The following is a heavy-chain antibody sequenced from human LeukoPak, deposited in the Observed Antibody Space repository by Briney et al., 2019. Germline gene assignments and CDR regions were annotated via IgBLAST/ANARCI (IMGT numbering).Heavy chain of an antibody. V-gene: IGHV3-9*01. CDR1: GFTVLDHA. CDR2: IGWSSGRI. J-gene: IGHJ6*02. Sequence: GGSLRLSCVGSGFTVLDHAMHWVRQAPGKGLEWVSGIGWSSGRIDYADSVKGRFTSSRDNAKNSLYLQMNSLRAEDTAIYYCIKDIRPGGMDVWGQGITVTVSS. D-gene: IGHD1-14*01. CDR3: IKDIRPGGMDV.